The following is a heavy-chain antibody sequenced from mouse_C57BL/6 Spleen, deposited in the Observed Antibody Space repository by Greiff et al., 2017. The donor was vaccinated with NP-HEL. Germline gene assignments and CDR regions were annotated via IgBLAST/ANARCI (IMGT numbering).Heavy chain of an antibody. CDR3: ARGGPTVVATDYFDY. CDR1: GYSFTGYY. CDR2: INPSTGGT. J-gene: IGHJ2*01. D-gene: IGHD1-1*01. V-gene: IGHV1-42*01. Sequence: EVKLMESGPELVKPGASVKISCKASGYSFTGYYMNWVKQRPEKSLEWIGEINPSTGGTTYNQKFKAKATLTVDKSSSTAYMQLKSLTSEDSAVYYCARGGPTVVATDYFDYWGQGTTLTVSS.